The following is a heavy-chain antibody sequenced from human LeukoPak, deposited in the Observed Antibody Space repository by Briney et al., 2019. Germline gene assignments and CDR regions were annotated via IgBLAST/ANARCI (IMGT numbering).Heavy chain of an antibody. CDR3: SGENGAFSPFGY. CDR2: ISLTGLT. V-gene: IGHV4-4*02. J-gene: IGHJ4*02. CDR1: GGSISNTNW. Sequence: TSETLSLTCGVSGGSISNTNWWSWVRQPPGQGLEWIGEISLTGLTHYNPSLESRVTVSLDKSKNQLSLNLTSVTAADTAVYYCSGENGAFSPFGYWGQGTLVTVLS. D-gene: IGHD2-8*01.